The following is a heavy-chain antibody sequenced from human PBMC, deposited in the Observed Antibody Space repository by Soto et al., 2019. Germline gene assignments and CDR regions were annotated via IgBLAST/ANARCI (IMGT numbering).Heavy chain of an antibody. D-gene: IGHD6-6*01. CDR3: VRDYYGQLVSSHWHFDL. J-gene: IGHJ2*01. CDR1: GFTFSSHA. V-gene: IGHV3-64D*08. Sequence: EVQLVESGGGWVQSGGSLRLSCSASGFTFSSHAMHWVRRAPGRGLEYGAAISADGGTTFYGDSVKGRFTISRDNSRDTLYIQMSSLRVEDTAVFYCVRDYYGQLVSSHWHFDLWGRGTLVTVSS. CDR2: ISADGGTT.